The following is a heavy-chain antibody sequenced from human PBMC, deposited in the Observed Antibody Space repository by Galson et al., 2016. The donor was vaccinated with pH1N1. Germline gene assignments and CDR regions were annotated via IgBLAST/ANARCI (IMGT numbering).Heavy chain of an antibody. J-gene: IGHJ6*02. D-gene: IGHD3-10*01. V-gene: IGHV3-33*03. CDR1: GFTFSDFV. Sequence: SLRLSCAASGFTFSDFVMHWVRQAPGRGLGWVALIWYEGSNKYYADSVKGRFTISRDNSKTTLYLQASSLRPEDTAIYYCAKEVTSGSPLGYYFSYGLDVWGQGTTVTVSS. CDR2: IWYEGSNK. CDR3: AKEVTSGSPLGYYFSYGLDV.